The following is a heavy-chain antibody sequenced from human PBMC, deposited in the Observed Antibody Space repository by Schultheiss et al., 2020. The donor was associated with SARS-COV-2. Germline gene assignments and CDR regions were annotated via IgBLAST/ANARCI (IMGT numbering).Heavy chain of an antibody. CDR2: IYYSGST. CDR3: ARLPAAAGTGFYY. V-gene: IGHV4-31*03. Sequence: SETLSLTCTVSGGSISSGGYYWSWIRQHPGKGLEWIGYIYYSGSTNYNPSLKSRVTISVDTSKNQFSLKLNSVTPEDTAVYYCARLPAAAGTGFYYWGQGTLVTVSS. D-gene: IGHD6-13*01. J-gene: IGHJ4*02. CDR1: GGSISSGGYY.